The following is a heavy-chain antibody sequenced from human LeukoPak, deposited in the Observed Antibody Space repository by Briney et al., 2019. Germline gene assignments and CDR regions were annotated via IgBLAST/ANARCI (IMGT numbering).Heavy chain of an antibody. V-gene: IGHV3-23*01. J-gene: IGHJ6*03. D-gene: IGHD1-26*01. Sequence: GGSLRLSCAASGFTFSSYGMSWVRQAPGKGLEWVSAISGSGGSTYYADSVKGRFTISRDNSKNTLHLQMNSLRAEDTAVYYCAKGSGWEMSYYYYYMDVWGKGTTVTISS. CDR3: AKGSGWEMSYYYYYMDV. CDR1: GFTFSSYG. CDR2: ISGSGGST.